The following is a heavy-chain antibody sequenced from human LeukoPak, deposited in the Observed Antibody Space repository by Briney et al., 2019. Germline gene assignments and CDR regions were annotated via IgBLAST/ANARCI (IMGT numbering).Heavy chain of an antibody. Sequence: PGGSLRLSCVASGFTFTKHWMSWVRQAPGKGLEWVANIKEDGSVKNYMDSVKGRFTISRDNAKNSVSLQMNSLRAEDTAVFYCARDRGSSWPFHNWGQGILVAVSS. CDR1: GFTFTKHW. J-gene: IGHJ4*02. V-gene: IGHV3-7*01. D-gene: IGHD6-13*01. CDR2: IKEDGSVK. CDR3: ARDRGSSWPFHN.